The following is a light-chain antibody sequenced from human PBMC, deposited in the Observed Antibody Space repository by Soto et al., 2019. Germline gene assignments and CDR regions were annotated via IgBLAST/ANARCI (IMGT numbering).Light chain of an antibody. J-gene: IGLJ1*01. V-gene: IGLV2-14*01. Sequence: QSVLTQPASVSGSPGQSITISCTGTNSDVGSYNRVSWYQQPPGTAPKLIIYDVNNRPSGVSYRFSGSKSGNTASLTISGLQAEDEADYYCNSYTTSETYVFGTGTKATVL. CDR3: NSYTTSETYV. CDR1: NSDVGSYNR. CDR2: DVN.